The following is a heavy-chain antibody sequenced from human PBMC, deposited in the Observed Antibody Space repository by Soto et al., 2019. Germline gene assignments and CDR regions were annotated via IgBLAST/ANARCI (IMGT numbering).Heavy chain of an antibody. CDR2: IYYSGST. V-gene: IGHV4-59*01. CDR1: GGSISSYY. CDR3: ARDFWSGYSPRPHYYYYMDV. Sequence: SETLSLTCTVSGGSISSYYWSWIRQPPGKGLERIGYIYYSGSTNYNPSLKSRVTISVDTSKNQFSLKLSSVTAADTAVYYCARDFWSGYSPRPHYYYYMDVWGKGTTVTVSS. D-gene: IGHD3-3*01. J-gene: IGHJ6*03.